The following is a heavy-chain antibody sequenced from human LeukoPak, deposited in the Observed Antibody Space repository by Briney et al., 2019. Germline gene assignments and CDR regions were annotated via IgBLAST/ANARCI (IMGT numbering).Heavy chain of an antibody. Sequence: TGGSLRLSCAASGFTVSSNFMSWVRQAPGKGLEWVSVIYSGGSTYYADSVKGRFTISRDNSKNTLYLQMNSLRVEDTAVYYCALGLVTDNWGQGILVTVSS. CDR3: ALGLVTDN. J-gene: IGHJ4*02. CDR1: GFTVSSNF. D-gene: IGHD3-9*01. CDR2: IYSGGST. V-gene: IGHV3-66*01.